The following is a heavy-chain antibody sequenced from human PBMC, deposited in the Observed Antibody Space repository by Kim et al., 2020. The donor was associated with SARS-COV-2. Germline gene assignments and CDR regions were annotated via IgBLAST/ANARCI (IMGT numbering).Heavy chain of an antibody. V-gene: IGHV3-11*01. Sequence: GGSLRLSCAASGFIFSDYYMSWIRQAPGGGLEWISFITDSGDIYYTESVKGRFTVSRDNAKNSLYLQMNSLRAEDTAVYYCATSSQSGYSYMSYWGQGT. J-gene: IGHJ4*02. CDR1: GFIFSDYY. CDR3: ATSSQSGYSYMSY. CDR2: ITDSGDI. D-gene: IGHD5-18*01.